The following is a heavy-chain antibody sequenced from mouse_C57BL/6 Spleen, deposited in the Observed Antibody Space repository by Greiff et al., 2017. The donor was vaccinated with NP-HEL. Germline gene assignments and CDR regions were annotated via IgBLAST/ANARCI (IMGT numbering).Heavy chain of an antibody. CDR3: ARGFITTDYFDY. CDR1: GYAFSSSW. D-gene: IGHD1-1*01. J-gene: IGHJ2*01. CDR2: IYPGDGDT. Sequence: QVQLQQSGPELVKPGASVKISCKASGYAFSSSWMNWVKQRPGKGLEWIGRIYPGDGDTNYNGKFKGKATLTADKSSSTAYMQLSSLTSEDSAVYVCARGFITTDYFDYWGQGTTLTVSS. V-gene: IGHV1-82*01.